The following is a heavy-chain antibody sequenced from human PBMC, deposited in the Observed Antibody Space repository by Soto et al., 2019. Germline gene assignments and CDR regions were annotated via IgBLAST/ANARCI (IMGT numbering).Heavy chain of an antibody. Sequence: PSETLSLTCTVSGGSVSSCSYYWSWIRQPPGKGLEWIGYIYYSGSTNYNPSLKSRVTISVDTSKNQFSLKLSSVTAADTAVYYCQRDRDHVTLFGVEGYYLDFWGQGTLVTVSS. D-gene: IGHD3-3*01. V-gene: IGHV4-61*01. J-gene: IGHJ4*02. CDR3: QRDRDHVTLFGVEGYYLDF. CDR1: GGSVSSCSYY. CDR2: IYYSGST.